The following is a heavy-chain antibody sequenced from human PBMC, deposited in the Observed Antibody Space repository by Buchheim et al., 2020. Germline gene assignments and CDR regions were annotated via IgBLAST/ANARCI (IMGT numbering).Heavy chain of an antibody. J-gene: IGHJ6*02. Sequence: EVQLVESGGGLVQPGGSLRLSCAASGFTFSSYWMSWVRQAPGKGLEWVANIKQDGSEKYYVDSVKGRFTISRDNAKNSLYLQMNSLRAEDTAVYYCASHDYSNYYYYGMDVWGQGTT. D-gene: IGHD4-11*01. CDR2: IKQDGSEK. CDR3: ASHDYSNYYYYGMDV. CDR1: GFTFSSYW. V-gene: IGHV3-7*01.